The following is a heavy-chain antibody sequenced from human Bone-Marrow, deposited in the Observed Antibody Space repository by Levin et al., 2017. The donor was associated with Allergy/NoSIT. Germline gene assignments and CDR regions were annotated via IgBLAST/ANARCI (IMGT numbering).Heavy chain of an antibody. CDR3: VRDAGDYIFWYFDL. D-gene: IGHD4-17*01. CDR1: GFTFSSSA. V-gene: IGHV3-30-3*01. CDR2: ISYDASNK. J-gene: IGHJ2*01. Sequence: GESLKISCSASGFTFSSSAMHWVRQAPGKGLEWLAVISYDASNKFYADSVKGRITISRDNSNSTLYLQVDSLRPEDTAVYFCVRDAGDYIFWYFDLWGRGTLLTVSS.